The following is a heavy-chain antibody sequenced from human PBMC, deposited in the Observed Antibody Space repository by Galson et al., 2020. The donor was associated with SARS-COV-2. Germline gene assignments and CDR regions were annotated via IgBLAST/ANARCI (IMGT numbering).Heavy chain of an antibody. D-gene: IGHD1-26*01. J-gene: IGHJ4*02. V-gene: IGHV1-18*04. CDR2: SSAYNGDA. CDR3: ARWRGGRWEFDY. CDR1: GYSFSTYG. Sequence: ASVTVSCKASGYSFSTYGITWVRQAPGQGLEWMGWSSAYNGDADYAQKFQGRVTMTTDTSTSTAYMELRSLSSDDTALYYCARWRGGRWEFDYWGQGTLVTVSS.